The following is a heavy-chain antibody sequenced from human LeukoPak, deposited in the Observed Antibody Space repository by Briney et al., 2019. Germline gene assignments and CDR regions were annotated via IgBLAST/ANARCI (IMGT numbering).Heavy chain of an antibody. CDR1: GLTFSTSW. D-gene: IGHD3-22*01. V-gene: IGHV3-74*01. CDR3: VRDMGYYDKV. J-gene: IGHJ4*02. Sequence: PGGSLRLSCAACGLTFSTSWMHWVRQAPGKGLVWVSRINPVGSSTDYADSVKGRFTISRDNAKNTLYLQMNSLRAEDAAVYYCVRDMGYYDKVWGEGTLVTVSS. CDR2: INPVGSST.